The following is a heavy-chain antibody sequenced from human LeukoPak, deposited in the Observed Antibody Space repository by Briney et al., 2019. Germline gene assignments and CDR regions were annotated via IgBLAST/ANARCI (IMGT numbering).Heavy chain of an antibody. CDR2: ISYDGSNK. CDR3: ARDRTLDYYDSSGYYCGYFDY. CDR1: GFTFSSYA. D-gene: IGHD3-22*01. Sequence: GRSLRLSCAASGFTFSSYAMHWVRQAPGKGLEWVAVISYDGSNKYYADSVKGQFTISRDNSKNTLYLQMNSLRAEDTAVYYCARDRTLDYYDSSGYYCGYFDYWGQGTLVTVSS. V-gene: IGHV3-30-3*01. J-gene: IGHJ4*02.